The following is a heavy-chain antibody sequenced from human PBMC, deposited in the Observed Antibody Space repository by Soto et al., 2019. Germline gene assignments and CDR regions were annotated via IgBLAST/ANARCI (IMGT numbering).Heavy chain of an antibody. CDR2: FDPEDGET. Sequence: ASVKVSCKVSGYTLTELSMHWVRQAPGKGLEWMGGFDPEDGETIYAQKFQGRVTMTEDTSTDTAYMELSSLRSEDTAVYYCATVRNDYGDYYYYYYMDVWGKGTTVTVSS. V-gene: IGHV1-24*01. CDR3: ATVRNDYGDYYYYYYMDV. D-gene: IGHD4-17*01. J-gene: IGHJ6*03. CDR1: GYTLTELS.